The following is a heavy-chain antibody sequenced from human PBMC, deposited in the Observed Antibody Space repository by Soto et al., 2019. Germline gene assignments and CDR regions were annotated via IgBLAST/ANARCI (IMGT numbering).Heavy chain of an antibody. J-gene: IGHJ5*02. CDR1: EYSFTGHY. V-gene: IGHV1-2*02. CDR3: SRDYGKSGSDHFDP. D-gene: IGHD3-3*01. Sequence: ASVKVSCKASEYSFTGHYLHWVRLAPGQGLEWMGWIDPKSGDTNYAKKFQDRVTMTSDTSVSTAYMDLHSLTSDDTAIYYCSRDYGKSGSDHFDPWGQVTLVTVYS. CDR2: IDPKSGDT.